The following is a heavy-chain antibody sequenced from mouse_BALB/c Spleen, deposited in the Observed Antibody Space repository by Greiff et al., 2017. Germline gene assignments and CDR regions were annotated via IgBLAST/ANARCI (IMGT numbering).Heavy chain of an antibody. V-gene: IGHV5-6*01. CDR1: GFTFSSYG. D-gene: IGHD2-1*01. CDR2: ISSGGSYT. J-gene: IGHJ2*01. Sequence: EVQVVESGGDLVKPGGSLKLSCAASGFTFSSYGMSWVRQTPDKRLEWVATISSGGSYTYYPDSVKGRFTISRDNAKNTLYLQMSSLKSEDTAMYYCAREGDGNYNFDYWGQGTTLTVSS. CDR3: AREGDGNYNFDY.